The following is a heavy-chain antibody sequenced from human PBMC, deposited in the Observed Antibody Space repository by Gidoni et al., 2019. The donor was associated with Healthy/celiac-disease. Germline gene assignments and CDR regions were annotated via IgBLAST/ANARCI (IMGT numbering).Heavy chain of an antibody. V-gene: IGHV3-30*18. CDR1: GFTFSRYG. J-gene: IGHJ4*02. D-gene: IGHD4-17*01. CDR3: AKDHDYGDYAQDY. Sequence: QVQLVESGGGVVQPGRSLRLSCAASGFTFSRYGMHWVRQAPGKGLEWVEVISYDGSNKYYADSVKGRFTISRDNSKNTLYLQMNSLRAEDTAVYYCAKDHDYGDYAQDYWGQGTLVTVSS. CDR2: ISYDGSNK.